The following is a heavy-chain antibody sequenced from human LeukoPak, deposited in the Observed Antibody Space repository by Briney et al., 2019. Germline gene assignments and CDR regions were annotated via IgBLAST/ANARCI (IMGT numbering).Heavy chain of an antibody. Sequence: SETLSLTCAVYGGSFSGYYWSWIRQPPGKGLEWIGEINHSGSTNYNPSLKSRVTISVDTSKNQFSLKLSSVTAADTAVYYCARYSSGWYGYYCGMDVWGQGTTVTVSS. CDR1: GGSFSGYY. D-gene: IGHD6-19*01. V-gene: IGHV4-34*01. J-gene: IGHJ6*02. CDR3: ARYSSGWYGYYCGMDV. CDR2: INHSGST.